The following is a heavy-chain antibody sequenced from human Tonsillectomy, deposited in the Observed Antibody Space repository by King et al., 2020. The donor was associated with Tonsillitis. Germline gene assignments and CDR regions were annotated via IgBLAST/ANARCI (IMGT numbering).Heavy chain of an antibody. CDR3: ASNPSYGLFDDAFDI. D-gene: IGHD5-18*01. CDR2: MNPNSGNT. CDR1: GYTFSSYD. J-gene: IGHJ3*02. Sequence: VQLVESGAEVKKPGASVKVSCKASGYTFSSYDINWVRQATGQGLEWMGWMNPNSGNTGYAQKFQGRVTMTRNTSISTAYMELSSLRSEDTAVYYCASNPSYGLFDDAFDIWGQGTMVTVSS. V-gene: IGHV1-8*02.